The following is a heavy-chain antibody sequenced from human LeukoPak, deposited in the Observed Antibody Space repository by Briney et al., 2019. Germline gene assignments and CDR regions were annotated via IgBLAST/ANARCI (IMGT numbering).Heavy chain of an antibody. D-gene: IGHD5-18*01. CDR2: ITGSGGST. CDR3: ANLRGYNPPSNY. Sequence: GGTLRLSCAASGFTFSSYGMTWVRQAPGKGLEWVSAITGSGGSTYYADSVKGRFTISRDNSKNTLYLQMNSLRAEDTAVYYCANLRGYNPPSNYWGQGTLVTVSS. V-gene: IGHV3-23*01. J-gene: IGHJ4*02. CDR1: GFTFSSYG.